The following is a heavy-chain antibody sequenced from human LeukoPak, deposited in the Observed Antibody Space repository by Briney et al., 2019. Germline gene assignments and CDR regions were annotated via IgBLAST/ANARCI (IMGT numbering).Heavy chain of an antibody. CDR2: ISYDGSNK. CDR3: ARDPSGNYDSSGYYHPFDY. Sequence: GGSLRLSCAASGFTFSSYAMHWVRQAPGKGLEWVAVISYDGSNKYYADSVKGRFTISRDNSKNTLYLQMNSLRAEDTAVYYYARDPSGNYDSSGYYHPFDYWGQGTLVTVSS. CDR1: GFTFSSYA. J-gene: IGHJ4*02. V-gene: IGHV3-30-3*01. D-gene: IGHD3-22*01.